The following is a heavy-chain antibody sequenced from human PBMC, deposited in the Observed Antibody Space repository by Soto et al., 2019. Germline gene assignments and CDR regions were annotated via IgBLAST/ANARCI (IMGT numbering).Heavy chain of an antibody. CDR1: GGSITTSTYY. CDR2: MYCCGST. J-gene: IGHJ4*02. CDR3: ARRPMVRRAMNFDY. Sequence: QVQLQESGPGVVKPSETLSLTCTVSGGSITTSTYYWGWIRQPPGKGLEWIGTMYCCGSTYYNPSLKSRVTISVDTSKNQFSLKLSSVTAADTAVYSCARRPMVRRAMNFDYWGQGTLVTVSS. D-gene: IGHD3-10*01. V-gene: IGHV4-39*01.